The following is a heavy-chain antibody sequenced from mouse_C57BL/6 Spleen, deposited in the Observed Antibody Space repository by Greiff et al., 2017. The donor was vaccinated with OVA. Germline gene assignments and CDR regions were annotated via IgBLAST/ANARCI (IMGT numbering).Heavy chain of an antibody. CDR3: ARGGTHYDCDLAWIAY. J-gene: IGHJ3*01. V-gene: IGHV1-12*01. CDR2: IYPGNGDT. Sequence: LQQSGAELVRPGASVKMSCKASGYTFTSYNMHWVKQTPRQGLEWIGAIYPGNGDTSYNQKFTGKATLPVDKSSSTAYMQLSSLTSEDSAVYFCARGGTHYDCDLAWIAYWGQGTLVTVSA. CDR1: GYTFTSYN. D-gene: IGHD2-4*01.